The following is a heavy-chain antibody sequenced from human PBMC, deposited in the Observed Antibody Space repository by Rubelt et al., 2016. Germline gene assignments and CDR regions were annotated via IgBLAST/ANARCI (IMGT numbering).Heavy chain of an antibody. CDR3: ARGGITMIVVVPWVDP. J-gene: IGHJ5*02. D-gene: IGHD3-22*01. Sequence: QVQLQQWGAGLLKPSETLSLTCAVYGGSFSGYYWSWIRQPPGKGLEWIGEINHSGSTNFNPSLKRRVIRSVDTSKNQFSLKLSSVTAADTAVYYCARGGITMIVVVPWVDPWGQGTLVTVSS. V-gene: IGHV4-34*01. CDR2: INHSGST. CDR1: GGSFSGYY.